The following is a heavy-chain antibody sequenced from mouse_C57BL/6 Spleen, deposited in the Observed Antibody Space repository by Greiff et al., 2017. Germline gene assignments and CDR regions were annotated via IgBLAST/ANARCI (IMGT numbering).Heavy chain of an antibody. J-gene: IGHJ2*01. V-gene: IGHV1-69*01. D-gene: IGHD3-2*02. CDR1: GYTFTSYW. CDR2: IAPSDSYT. Sequence: VQLQQPGAELVMPGASVKLSCKASGYTFTSYWMHWVKPRPGQGLEWIGEIAPSDSYTNYNQKFKGKSTLTVDKSSSTAYMQLSSLTSEDAAVYYCARARGTAQATSDYGGQGTTLTVSS. CDR3: ARARGTAQATSDY.